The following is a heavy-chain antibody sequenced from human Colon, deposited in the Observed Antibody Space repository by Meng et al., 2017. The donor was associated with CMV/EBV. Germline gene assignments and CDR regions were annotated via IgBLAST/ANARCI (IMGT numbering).Heavy chain of an antibody. CDR3: VREKLAVIGTKPTNYHFYGMDV. J-gene: IGHJ6*02. Sequence: SETLSLTCAVYGGSFNDYYWSWIRQSPGKGLEWIAEIHHSGDTNYNPSLKSRVTISIDTSKNQFSLNLTSVTAADTAVYYCVREKLAVIGTKPTNYHFYGMDVWGQGTTVTVSS. V-gene: IGHV4-34*01. CDR1: GGSFNDYY. D-gene: IGHD2-15*01. CDR2: IHHSGDT.